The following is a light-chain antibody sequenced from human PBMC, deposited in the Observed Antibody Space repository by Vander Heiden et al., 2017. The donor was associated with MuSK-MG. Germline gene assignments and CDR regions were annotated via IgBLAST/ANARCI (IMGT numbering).Light chain of an antibody. CDR2: GAS. CDR3: QQYNNWPLFT. CDR1: QRVSSN. J-gene: IGKJ2*01. V-gene: IGKV3-15*01. Sequence: DIVMTQSPATLSVSPRERATLSCRARQRVSSNLAWYQQKPGQAPSLLIDGASTRATGIPARVSGSGSGTEFTRTISSLQSEDFSVYYCQQYNNWPLFTFGHGTKLEIK.